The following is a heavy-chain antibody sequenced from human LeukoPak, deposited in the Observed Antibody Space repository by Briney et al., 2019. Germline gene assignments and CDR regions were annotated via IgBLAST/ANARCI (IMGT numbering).Heavy chain of an antibody. CDR2: INWSGDRT. J-gene: IGHJ4*02. D-gene: IGHD2-15*01. CDR1: GFTFDDYG. V-gene: IGHV3-20*04. CDR3: ARGGGGSCY. Sequence: GGSLRLSXAASGFTFDDYGMSWVRQAPGKGLEWVSGINWSGDRTGYADSVKGRFTISRDNAKNSLYLQMNSLRAEDTALYYCARGGGGSCYGGQGTLVTVSS.